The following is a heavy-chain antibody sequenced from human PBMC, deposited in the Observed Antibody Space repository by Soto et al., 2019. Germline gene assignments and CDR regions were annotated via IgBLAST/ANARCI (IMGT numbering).Heavy chain of an antibody. J-gene: IGHJ6*02. D-gene: IGHD3-22*01. Sequence: QVQLVQSGAEVKKPGSSVKVSCKASGGTFSSYAISWVRQAPGQGLEWMGGIIPIFGTANYAQKFQGRVTITADKSTSTAYMELSSLRSEDTAVYYCARDAWYDSSGYSRPGHYYYYGMDVWGQGTTVTVSS. CDR1: GGTFSSYA. V-gene: IGHV1-69*06. CDR3: ARDAWYDSSGYSRPGHYYYYGMDV. CDR2: IIPIFGTA.